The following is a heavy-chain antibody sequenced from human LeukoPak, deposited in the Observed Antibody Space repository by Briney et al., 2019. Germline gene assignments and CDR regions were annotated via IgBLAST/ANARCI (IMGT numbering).Heavy chain of an antibody. Sequence: SETLSLTCTVSGGSISSYYWSWIRQPAGKGLEWIGRIYTSGSANYNPSLKSRVTMSVDTSKNQFSLKLSSVTAADTAVYYCARHPELLRDFDYWGQGTLVTVSS. J-gene: IGHJ4*02. V-gene: IGHV4-4*07. CDR2: IYTSGSA. CDR1: GGSISSYY. D-gene: IGHD1-14*01. CDR3: ARHPELLRDFDY.